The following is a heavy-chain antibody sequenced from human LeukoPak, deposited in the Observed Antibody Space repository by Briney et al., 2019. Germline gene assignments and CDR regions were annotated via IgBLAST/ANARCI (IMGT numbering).Heavy chain of an antibody. CDR1: GGSIRGYY. V-gene: IGHV4-59*08. CDR3: ARHYVLVIGESSFGY. J-gene: IGHJ4*02. D-gene: IGHD2-21*01. Sequence: SETLSLTCTVSGGSIRGYYWSWIRQPPGKGLEWIGLIYYTGTTNYNPSVKKLHTISLESSKNQFSLNLRSVTAADTAVFFCARHYVLVIGESSFGYWGQGPLVPVSS. CDR2: IYYTGTT.